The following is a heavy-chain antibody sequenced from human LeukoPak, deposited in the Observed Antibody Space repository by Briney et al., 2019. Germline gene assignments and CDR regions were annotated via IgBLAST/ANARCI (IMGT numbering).Heavy chain of an antibody. Sequence: SETLSLTCAVSAVSFSGSHWNWIRQSPEKGLEWIGEINHSGRTNYNPSLKSRVTISVDTSKSQFFLKLTSVTAADTAVYYCARDPTTVVTLPYYFDFWGQGTLVTASA. V-gene: IGHV4-34*01. D-gene: IGHD4-23*01. CDR3: ARDPTTVVTLPYYFDF. J-gene: IGHJ4*02. CDR1: AVSFSGSH. CDR2: INHSGRT.